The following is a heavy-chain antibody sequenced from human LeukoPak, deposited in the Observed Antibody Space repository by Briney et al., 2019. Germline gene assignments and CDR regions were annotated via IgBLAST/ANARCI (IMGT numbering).Heavy chain of an antibody. V-gene: IGHV1-2*02. D-gene: IGHD6-13*01. CDR3: AREGLYSSSSDFDY. J-gene: IGHJ4*02. CDR2: FNAKTGDT. Sequence: ASVKVSCKASGYTFTGYYVHWVRQAPGQGRQGMGYFNAKTGDTKYAQKLQGRVTMTRDTAISTAYMELSGLRSDDTAVYYCAREGLYSSSSDFDYWGQGTLVTVSS. CDR1: GYTFTGYY.